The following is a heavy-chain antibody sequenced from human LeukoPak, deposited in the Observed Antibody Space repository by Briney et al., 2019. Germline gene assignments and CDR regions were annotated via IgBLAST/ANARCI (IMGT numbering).Heavy chain of an antibody. J-gene: IGHJ6*02. CDR3: ARGSWFDYYYYYGMDV. CDR2: ISWNSGSI. Sequence: GGSLRLSCAASGFTFDDYAMHWVRQAPGKGLEWVSGISWNSGSIGYADSVKGRFTISRDNAKNSLYLQMNSLRAEDTALYYCARGSWFDYYYYYGMDVWGQGTTVTVSS. V-gene: IGHV3-9*01. CDR1: GFTFDDYA. D-gene: IGHD6-13*01.